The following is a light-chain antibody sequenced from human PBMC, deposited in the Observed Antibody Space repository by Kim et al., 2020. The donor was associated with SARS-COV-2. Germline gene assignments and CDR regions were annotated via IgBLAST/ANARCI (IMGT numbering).Light chain of an antibody. V-gene: IGLV1-40*01. CDR1: SSNIGAGYD. Sequence: QRVTISWPGSSSNIGAGYDVHWYQQLPGTAPKLLIYDNNNRPSGVPDRFSGSKSGTSASLAITGLQAEDEADYYCQSYDSSLNVYVFGTGTKVTVL. J-gene: IGLJ1*01. CDR2: DNN. CDR3: QSYDSSLNVYV.